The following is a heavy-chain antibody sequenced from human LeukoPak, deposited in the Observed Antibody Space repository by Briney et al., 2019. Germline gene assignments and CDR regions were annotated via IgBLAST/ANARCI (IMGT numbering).Heavy chain of an antibody. V-gene: IGHV3-48*04. D-gene: IGHD1-1*01. Sequence: GGSLRLSCTASGFPFSDYSMNWVRQAPGKGLEWISYIGISSGNTKYADSVRGRFTISADNAKNSLYLQMNSLRVEDTAVYYCARDHNYAFDNWGQGTLASVSS. CDR1: GFPFSDYS. CDR2: IGISSGNT. CDR3: ARDHNYAFDN. J-gene: IGHJ4*02.